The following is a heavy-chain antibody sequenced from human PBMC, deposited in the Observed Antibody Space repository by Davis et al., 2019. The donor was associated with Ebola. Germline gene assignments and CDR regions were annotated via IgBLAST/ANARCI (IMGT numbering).Heavy chain of an antibody. V-gene: IGHV4-59*01. CDR3: ARDSSSIGWYFDL. J-gene: IGHJ2*01. CDR1: GGSISSYY. D-gene: IGHD6-6*01. CDR2: IYNTGRT. Sequence: MPSETLSHTCTVSGGSISSYYWSWIRQPPGKGLEWIGWIYNTGRTNYNPSLKSRVTISVDTPKNQFSLKLSSVTAADTAVYYCARDSSSIGWYFDLWGRGTLVSVSS.